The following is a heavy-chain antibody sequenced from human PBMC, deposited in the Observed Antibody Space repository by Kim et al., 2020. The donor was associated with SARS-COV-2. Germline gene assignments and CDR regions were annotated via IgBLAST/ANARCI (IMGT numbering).Heavy chain of an antibody. J-gene: IGHJ4*02. Sequence: ADSVKGRFTISRDTSKNTLYVQMNSLRAEDTAVYYCALSRFGEVLSPFDYWGQGTLVPVSS. V-gene: IGHV3-23*01. D-gene: IGHD3-10*01. CDR3: ALSRFGEVLSPFDY.